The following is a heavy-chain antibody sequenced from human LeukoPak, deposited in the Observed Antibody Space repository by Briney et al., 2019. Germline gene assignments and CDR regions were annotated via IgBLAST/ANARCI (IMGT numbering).Heavy chain of an antibody. CDR1: GGSISSYY. CDR3: ARDRPAYYDFWSGYFASGYYYYMDV. Sequence: SETLSLTCTVSGGSISSYYWSWIRQPPGKGLEWIGYIYYSGSTNYNPSLKSRVTISVDTSKNQFSLKLSSVTAADTAVYYCARDRPAYYDFWSGYFASGYYYYMDVWGKGTTVTVSS. D-gene: IGHD3-3*01. J-gene: IGHJ6*03. V-gene: IGHV4-59*12. CDR2: IYYSGST.